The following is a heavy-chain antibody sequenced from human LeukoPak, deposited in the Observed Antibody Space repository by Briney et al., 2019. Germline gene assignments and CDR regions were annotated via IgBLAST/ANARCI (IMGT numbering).Heavy chain of an antibody. CDR3: ARAYYDSSGFCDY. CDR1: GYTFTDYH. CDR2: INPNSGGT. V-gene: IGHV1-2*02. J-gene: IGHJ4*02. Sequence: ASVKVSCKASGYTFTDYHIHWVRQAPGQGLEWMGWINPNSGGTNYAQEFQGRVTMTTDTSTSTAYIELRSLRSDDTAVYYCARAYYDSSGFCDYWGQGTLVTVSS. D-gene: IGHD3-22*01.